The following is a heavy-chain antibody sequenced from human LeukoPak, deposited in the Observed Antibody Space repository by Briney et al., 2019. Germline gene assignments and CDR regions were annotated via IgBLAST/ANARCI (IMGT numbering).Heavy chain of an antibody. V-gene: IGHV5-51*01. J-gene: IGHJ3*02. CDR1: GYSFTSYW. D-gene: IGHD2-2*01. Sequence: GESLKISCKGSGYSFTSYWIGWVRQMPGKGLEWMGIIYPGDSDTRYSPSFQGQVTISADKSISTAYLQWSSLKASDTAMYYCASDSPRSTSTETALDIWGQGTMVTVSS. CDR3: ASDSPRSTSTETALDI. CDR2: IYPGDSDT.